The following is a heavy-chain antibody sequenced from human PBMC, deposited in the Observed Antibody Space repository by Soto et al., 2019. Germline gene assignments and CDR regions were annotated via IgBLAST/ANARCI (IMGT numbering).Heavy chain of an antibody. D-gene: IGHD3-9*01. V-gene: IGHV1-18*04. CDR1: GYTFTSYG. CDR3: ARDQDDILTGYSD. CDR2: ISAYNGNT. Sequence: ASGKVSCKASGYTFTSYGISWVRQAPGQGREWMGWISAYNGNTNYAQKLQGRDTMTTDTSTSTAYMELRSLRSDDTAVYYWARDQDDILTGYSDWGQGTLVTVSS. J-gene: IGHJ4*02.